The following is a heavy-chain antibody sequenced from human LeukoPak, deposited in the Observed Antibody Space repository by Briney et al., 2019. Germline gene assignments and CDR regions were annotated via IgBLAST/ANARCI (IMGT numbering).Heavy chain of an antibody. CDR1: GYTFTCYY. CDR3: ASWLSTAQKYDFWSGSNY. J-gene: IGHJ4*02. D-gene: IGHD3-3*01. Sequence: GASVKVSCKASGYTFTCYYMHWVRQAPGQGLEWMGWINPNSGGTNYAQKFQGRVTMTRDTSISTAYMELSRLRSDDTAVYYCASWLSTAQKYDFWSGSNYWGQGTLVTVSS. V-gene: IGHV1-2*02. CDR2: INPNSGGT.